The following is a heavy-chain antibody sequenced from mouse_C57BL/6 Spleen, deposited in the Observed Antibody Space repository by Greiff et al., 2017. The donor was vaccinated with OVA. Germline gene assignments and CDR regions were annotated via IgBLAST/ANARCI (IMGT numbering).Heavy chain of an antibody. Sequence: QVQLQQSGAELARPGASVKLSCKASGYTFTSYGISWVKQRTGQGLEWIGEIYPRSGNTYYNEKFKGKATLTADKSSSTAYMELRSLTSEDSAVYFCARFDDYDDYYAMDYWGQGTSVTVSS. J-gene: IGHJ4*01. CDR1: GYTFTSYG. D-gene: IGHD2-4*01. V-gene: IGHV1-81*01. CDR3: ARFDDYDDYYAMDY. CDR2: IYPRSGNT.